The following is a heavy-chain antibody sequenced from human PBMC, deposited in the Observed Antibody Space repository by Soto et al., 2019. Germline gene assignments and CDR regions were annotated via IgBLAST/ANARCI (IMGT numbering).Heavy chain of an antibody. Sequence: QVQLVQSGAEVKKPGASVKVSCKASGYTFTGYYMYWLRQAPGQGLEWMGWINPNSGGTNYAQKFQGWVTMTRDTYISSAYMELRRLRSDDTDVYYCARDGHYDLWSRGSYYYYGMDVWGQGPTVTVAS. CDR2: INPNSGGT. J-gene: IGHJ6*02. CDR1: GYTFTGYY. V-gene: IGHV1-2*04. D-gene: IGHD3-3*01. CDR3: ARDGHYDLWSRGSYYYYGMDV.